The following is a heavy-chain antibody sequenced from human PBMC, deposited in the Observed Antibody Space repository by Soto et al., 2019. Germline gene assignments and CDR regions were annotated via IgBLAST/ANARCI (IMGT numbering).Heavy chain of an antibody. D-gene: IGHD3-3*01. CDR1: GYTFTSYY. V-gene: IGHV1-46*03. CDR2: INPSGGST. CDR3: ARGGRITIFGVVTHDY. Sequence: GASVKVSCKASGYTFTSYYMHWVRQAPGQGLEWMGIINPSGGSTSYAQKFQGRVTMTRDTSTSTVYMELSSLRSEDTAVYYCARGGRITIFGVVTHDYWGQGTLVTVS. J-gene: IGHJ4*02.